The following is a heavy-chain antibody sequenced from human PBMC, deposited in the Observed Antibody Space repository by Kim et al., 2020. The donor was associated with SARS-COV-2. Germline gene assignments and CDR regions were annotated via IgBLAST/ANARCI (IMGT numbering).Heavy chain of an antibody. D-gene: IGHD3-3*02. CDR2: ISSNDGIA. V-gene: IGHV3-64*01. CDR1: GFILSSYP. CDR3: ATFPNIGPNPLFYYYY. J-gene: IGHJ6*03. Sequence: GGSLRLSCAASGFILSSYPMQWVRQAPGKGLESVASISSNDGIANYETSLKGRFTIPRIISNNTLNLQRVGLTAEAVTAYYCATFPNIGPNPLFYYYY.